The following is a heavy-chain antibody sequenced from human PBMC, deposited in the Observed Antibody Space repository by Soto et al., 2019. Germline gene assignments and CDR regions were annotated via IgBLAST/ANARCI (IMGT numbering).Heavy chain of an antibody. D-gene: IGHD3-16*02. J-gene: IGHJ6*02. CDR3: ASHVQRTYYDYVWGSYRSYGMDV. Sequence: SETLSLTCTVSGGSISSSSYYWGWIRQPPGKGLEWIGSIYYSGSTYYNPSLKSRVTISVDTSKNQFSLKLSSVTAADTAVYYCASHVQRTYYDYVWGSYRSYGMDVWGQGTTVTVSS. CDR1: GGSISSSSYY. V-gene: IGHV4-39*01. CDR2: IYYSGST.